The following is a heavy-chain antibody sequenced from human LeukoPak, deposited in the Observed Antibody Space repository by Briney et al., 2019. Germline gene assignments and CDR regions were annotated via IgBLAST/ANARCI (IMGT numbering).Heavy chain of an antibody. Sequence: GGSLRLSCAASGFTFSSYAMSWVRQAPGKGQEWVSAIIGRVGSTYYAGSVKGRFTISRDNAKNSLYLQMNSLRAEDTAVYYCAELGITMIGGVWGKGTTVTISS. CDR3: AELGITMIGGV. D-gene: IGHD3-10*02. CDR1: GFTFSSYA. J-gene: IGHJ6*04. V-gene: IGHV3-23*01. CDR2: IIGRVGST.